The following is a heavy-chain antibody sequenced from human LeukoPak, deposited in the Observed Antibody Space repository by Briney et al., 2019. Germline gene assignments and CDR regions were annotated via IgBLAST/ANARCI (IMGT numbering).Heavy chain of an antibody. CDR2: ISAYNGNT. Sequence: ASVKVSCKASGYTFTSYGISWVRQAPGQGLEWMGWISAYNGNTNYAQKLQGRVTMTTDTSTSTAYMELRSLRSDDTAVYYCARSDNSGYYYRIFDYWGQGTLVTVSS. J-gene: IGHJ4*02. CDR3: ARSDNSGYYYRIFDY. CDR1: GYTFTSYG. D-gene: IGHD3-22*01. V-gene: IGHV1-18*01.